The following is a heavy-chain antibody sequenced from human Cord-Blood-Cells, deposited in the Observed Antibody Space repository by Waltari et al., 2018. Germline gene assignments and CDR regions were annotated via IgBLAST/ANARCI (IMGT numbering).Heavy chain of an antibody. CDR1: GFSLSTSGVG. CDR3: AHQGMTTVTLGSFDI. J-gene: IGHJ3*02. CDR2: IYWDDDQ. V-gene: IGHV2-5*02. D-gene: IGHD4-17*01. Sequence: QITLKESGPTLVKPTQTLTLTCTFSGFSLSTSGVGVGWTRQPPGKALEWLALIYWDDDQRYSPSLKSRLTITKDTSNNQVVLTMTNMDPVDTATYYCAHQGMTTVTLGSFDIWGQGTMVTVSS.